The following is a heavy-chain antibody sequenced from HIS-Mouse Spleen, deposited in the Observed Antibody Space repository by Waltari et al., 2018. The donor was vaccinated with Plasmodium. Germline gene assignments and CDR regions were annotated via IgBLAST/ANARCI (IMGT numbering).Heavy chain of an antibody. V-gene: IGHV3-7*01. CDR3: ASSWYWYFDL. J-gene: IGHJ2*01. Sequence: EVQLVESGGGLVQPGGSLRLSCAASGFTFSSYWMSWVGQAPGKGLEGVANIKQGGSEKYYVDSVKGRFTISRDNAKNSLYLQMNSLRAEDTAVYYCASSWYWYFDLWGRGTLVTVSS. CDR2: IKQGGSEK. CDR1: GFTFSSYW. D-gene: IGHD6-13*01.